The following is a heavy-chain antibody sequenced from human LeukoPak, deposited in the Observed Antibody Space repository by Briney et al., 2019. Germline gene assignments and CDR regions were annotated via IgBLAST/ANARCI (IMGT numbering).Heavy chain of an antibody. Sequence: SGGALSLSCAASGFTFSSYTMNWVRQAPGKGLEWVSYISSSSSTIYYADSMRGRFTISRDNAKNSLYLQMNSLRAEDTAVYYCARDASTYYFDYWGQGTLVTVSS. CDR2: ISSSSSTI. D-gene: IGHD5/OR15-5a*01. CDR1: GFTFSSYT. J-gene: IGHJ4*02. CDR3: ARDASTYYFDY. V-gene: IGHV3-48*01.